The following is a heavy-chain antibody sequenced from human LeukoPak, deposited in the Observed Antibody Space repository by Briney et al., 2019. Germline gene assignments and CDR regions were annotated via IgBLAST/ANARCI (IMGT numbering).Heavy chain of an antibody. V-gene: IGHV4-34*01. J-gene: IGHJ4*02. D-gene: IGHD3-16*02. Sequence: SETLSLTCAVYGGSFSGYYWSWIRQPPGKGLEWIGEINHSGSTNYNPSLKSRVTISVDTSKNQFSLKLSSATAADTAVYYCARGALWDYVWGSYRYSFDYWGQGTLVTVFS. CDR3: ARGALWDYVWGSYRYSFDY. CDR2: INHSGST. CDR1: GGSFSGYY.